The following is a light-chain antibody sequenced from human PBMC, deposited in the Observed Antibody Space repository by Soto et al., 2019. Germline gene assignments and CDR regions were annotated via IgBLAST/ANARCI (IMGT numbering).Light chain of an antibody. CDR1: QSVSSY. CDR2: DAS. V-gene: IGKV3-11*01. J-gene: IGKJ4*01. Sequence: EIVLTQSPATLSLSPGERATLSCRASQSVSSYLAWYQQKPGQAPRLLIYDASNRATGIPARFSGSGSGTDFTLTISSLEPEDFAFDYCQQRSNWLTFGGGTKVEIK. CDR3: QQRSNWLT.